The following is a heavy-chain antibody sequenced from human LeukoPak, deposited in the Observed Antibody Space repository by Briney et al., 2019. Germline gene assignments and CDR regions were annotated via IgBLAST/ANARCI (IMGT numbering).Heavy chain of an antibody. CDR3: LRGDRRDY. D-gene: IGHD3-10*01. J-gene: IGHJ4*02. CDR1: GFTFDDYA. CDR2: ISWNSGSI. Sequence: GRSLRLSCAASGFTFDDYAMHWVRQAPGKGLEWVSGISWNSGSIGYADSVKGRFIISRDNAKDSLYLQMNSLRVEDTAAYYCLRGDRRDYWGQGTLVTVSS. V-gene: IGHV3-9*01.